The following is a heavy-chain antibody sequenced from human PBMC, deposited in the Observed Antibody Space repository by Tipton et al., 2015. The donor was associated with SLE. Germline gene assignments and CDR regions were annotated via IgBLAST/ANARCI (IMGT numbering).Heavy chain of an antibody. CDR3: AKELPYYGGKPDY. J-gene: IGHJ4*02. Sequence: SLRLSCAASGFTFSSYGMHWVRQAPGKGLEWVAFIRYDGSNKYYADSVKGRFTISRDNSKNTLYLQMNSLRAEDTAVYYCAKELPYYGGKPDYWGQGTLVTVSS. D-gene: IGHD2-21*01. CDR2: IRYDGSNK. CDR1: GFTFSSYG. V-gene: IGHV3-30*02.